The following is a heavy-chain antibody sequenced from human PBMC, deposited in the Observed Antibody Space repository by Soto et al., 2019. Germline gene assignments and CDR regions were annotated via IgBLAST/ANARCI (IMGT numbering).Heavy chain of an antibody. Sequence: GGSLRLSCAASGLTFRSYWMHWVRQAPGKGLVWVSRINTDGSVAMYVDSVKGRFTISRDNAKNTLYLHMNSLRAEDTAVYYCARIRSSWYHSPEEYFQHWGQGTLVTVSS. J-gene: IGHJ1*01. V-gene: IGHV3-74*03. CDR2: INTDGSVA. CDR1: GLTFRSYW. CDR3: ARIRSSWYHSPEEYFQH. D-gene: IGHD6-13*01.